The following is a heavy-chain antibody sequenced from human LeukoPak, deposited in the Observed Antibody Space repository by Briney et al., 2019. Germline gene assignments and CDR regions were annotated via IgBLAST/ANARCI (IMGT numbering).Heavy chain of an antibody. V-gene: IGHV3-23*01. CDR1: GFTFSSYA. CDR3: AKDSYSSGWPINFDY. CDR2: ISGSGGST. D-gene: IGHD6-19*01. J-gene: IGHJ4*02. Sequence: GGSLRLSCAASGFTFSSYAMSWVRQAPGKGLEWVSAISGSGGSTYYADSVKGRFTISRDNSKNTLYLQMNSLRAEDTAVYYCAKDSYSSGWPINFDYWGQGTLATVSS.